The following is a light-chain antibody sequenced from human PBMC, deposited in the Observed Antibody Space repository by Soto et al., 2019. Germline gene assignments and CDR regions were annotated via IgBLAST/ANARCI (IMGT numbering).Light chain of an antibody. Sequence: QLVLTQSPSASASLGASVKLTCTLNSGHSNYAIAWHQQRPEKGPRYLMKLNSDGSHTKGGGIPDRFSGSSSGAERYLTISSLQSEDEADDYCQTWGTGIVVFGGGTKLTVL. V-gene: IGLV4-69*01. J-gene: IGLJ2*01. CDR3: QTWGTGIVV. CDR1: SGHSNYA. CDR2: LNSDGSH.